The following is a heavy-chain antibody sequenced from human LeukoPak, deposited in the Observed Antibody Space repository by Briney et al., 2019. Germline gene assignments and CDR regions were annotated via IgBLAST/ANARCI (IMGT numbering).Heavy chain of an antibody. CDR3: AKFSSGYYYPFDY. J-gene: IGHJ4*02. CDR1: GFTFSSYA. V-gene: IGHV3-23*01. Sequence: GGSLRLSCAASGFTFSSYAMSWVRQAPGKGLEWVSAISGSGGTTYYADSVKGRFTISRDNSKNTLYLQMNSLRAEDTAVYYCAKFSSGYYYPFDYWGQGTLLTVSS. CDR2: ISGSGGTT. D-gene: IGHD3-22*01.